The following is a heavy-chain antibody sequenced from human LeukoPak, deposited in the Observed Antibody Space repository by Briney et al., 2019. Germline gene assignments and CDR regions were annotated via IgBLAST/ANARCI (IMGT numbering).Heavy chain of an antibody. V-gene: IGHV3-74*01. CDR2: INTDGSST. D-gene: IGHD2-2*03. Sequence: GGSLRLSCAASGFTFSSYAMSWVRQAPGKGLVWVSRINTDGSSTSYADSVKGRFTISRDNAKNTLYLQMNSLRAEDTAVYYCASGYCSSTSCSYYFDYWGQGTLVTVSS. J-gene: IGHJ4*02. CDR3: ASGYCSSTSCSYYFDY. CDR1: GFTFSSYA.